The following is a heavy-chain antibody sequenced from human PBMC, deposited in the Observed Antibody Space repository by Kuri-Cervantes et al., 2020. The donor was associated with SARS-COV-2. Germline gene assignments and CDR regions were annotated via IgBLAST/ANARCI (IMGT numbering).Heavy chain of an antibody. CDR2: INPNGGGT. J-gene: IGHJ4*02. Sequence: ASVKVSCKASGYTFTDYYIHWVRQAPGQGLEWMGWINPNGGGTNYAQKFQGRVTMTRGTSITTAYMELSRLRFDDTAVYYCARVRQNDLQAFDYWGQGTLVTVSS. D-gene: IGHD3-3*01. V-gene: IGHV1-2*02. CDR3: ARVRQNDLQAFDY. CDR1: GYTFTDYY.